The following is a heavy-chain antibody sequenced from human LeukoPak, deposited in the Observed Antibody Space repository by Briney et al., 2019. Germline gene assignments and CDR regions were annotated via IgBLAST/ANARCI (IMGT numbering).Heavy chain of an antibody. J-gene: IGHJ5*02. CDR2: IVVGSGNT. CDR1: GFTFTSSA. V-gene: IGHV1-58*02. D-gene: IGHD3-10*01. Sequence: SVKVSCKASGFTFTSSAMQWVRQARGQRLEWIGWIVVGSGNTNYAQKFQGRVTITADESTSTAYMELSSLRSEDTAVYYCARFYYGSGSYLQFDPWGQGTLVTVSS. CDR3: ARFYYGSGSYLQFDP.